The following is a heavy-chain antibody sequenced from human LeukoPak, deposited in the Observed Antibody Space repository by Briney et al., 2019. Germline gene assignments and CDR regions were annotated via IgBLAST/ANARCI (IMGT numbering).Heavy chain of an antibody. J-gene: IGHJ3*02. Sequence: GASVKVSCKASGYTFTSYYMHWVRQAPGQGLEWMGIINPSGGSTSYAQKFQGRVTMTRDMSTSTVYMELSSLRSEDTAVYYCARVSCGVCYGRRAAFDIWGQGTMVTVSS. V-gene: IGHV1-46*01. CDR3: ARVSCGVCYGRRAAFDI. CDR1: GYTFTSYY. D-gene: IGHD2-8*02. CDR2: INPSGGST.